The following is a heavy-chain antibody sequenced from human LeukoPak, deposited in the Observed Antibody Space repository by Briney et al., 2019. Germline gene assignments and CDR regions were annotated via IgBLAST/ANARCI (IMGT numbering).Heavy chain of an antibody. CDR1: GFTFSSYE. CDR2: ISSSGSTI. CDR3: AREPIEVVPATPGEFDY. D-gene: IGHD2-2*01. V-gene: IGHV3-48*03. Sequence: GGSLRLSCAASGFTFSSYEMNWVRQAPGKGLEWVSYISSSGSTIYYADSVKGRFTISRDNAKSSLYLQMNSLRAEDTAVYYCAREPIEVVPATPGEFDYWGQGTLVTVSS. J-gene: IGHJ4*02.